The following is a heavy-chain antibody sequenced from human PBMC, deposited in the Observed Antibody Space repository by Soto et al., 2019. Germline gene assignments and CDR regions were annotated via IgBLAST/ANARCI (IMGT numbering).Heavy chain of an antibody. CDR3: ATAETSIAALFNWFDP. V-gene: IGHV1-18*01. J-gene: IGHJ5*02. CDR1: GYTFTSYG. CDR2: ISAYNGDT. D-gene: IGHD6-13*01. Sequence: GASVKVSCKASGYTFTSYGISWVRQAPGQGLEWMGWISAYNGDTNYAQKLQGRVTMTTDTSTSTAYMELRSLRSDDTAVYYCATAETSIAALFNWFDPWGQGTLVTVSS.